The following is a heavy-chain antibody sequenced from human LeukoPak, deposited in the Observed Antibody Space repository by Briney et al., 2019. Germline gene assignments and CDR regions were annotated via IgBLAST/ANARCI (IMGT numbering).Heavy chain of an antibody. CDR3: ARDWGSAWYFDL. Sequence: GGSLRLSCAASGFTFSSYWMHWVRQAPGKGLEWASYIDNSGSVTNHADSVKGRVTISRDNAKNSLYLQMNSLRAEDTAVYYCARDWGSAWYFDLWGRGTLVTVSS. D-gene: IGHD3-16*01. J-gene: IGHJ2*01. V-gene: IGHV3-48*04. CDR1: GFTFSSYW. CDR2: IDNSGSVT.